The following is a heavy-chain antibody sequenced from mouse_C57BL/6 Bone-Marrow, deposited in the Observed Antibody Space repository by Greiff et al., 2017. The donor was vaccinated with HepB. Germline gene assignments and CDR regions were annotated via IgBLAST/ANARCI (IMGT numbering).Heavy chain of an antibody. J-gene: IGHJ4*01. D-gene: IGHD1-1*01. Sequence: VQRVESGPGLVQPSQSLSITCTVSGFSLTSYGVHWVRQSPGKGLEWLGVIWSGGSTDYNAAFISRLSISKDNSKSQVFFKMNSLQADDTAIYYCARNRRHYGSSSYAMDYWGQGTSVTVSS. CDR2: IWSGGST. V-gene: IGHV2-2*01. CDR3: ARNRRHYGSSSYAMDY. CDR1: GFSLTSYG.